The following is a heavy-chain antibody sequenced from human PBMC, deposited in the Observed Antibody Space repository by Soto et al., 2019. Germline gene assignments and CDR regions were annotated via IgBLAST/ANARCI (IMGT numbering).Heavy chain of an antibody. J-gene: IGHJ6*02. Sequence: QVQLQESGPGLVKPSQTLSLTCTVSGGSISSGDYYWSWIRQPPGKGLEWIGYIYYSGSTYYNPSLKSRVTISVDTSKNQFSLKLSSVTAADTAVYYCARATGTTDLSYYYYGMDVWGQGTTVTVSS. V-gene: IGHV4-30-4*01. CDR3: ARATGTTDLSYYYYGMDV. CDR2: IYYSGST. D-gene: IGHD4-17*01. CDR1: GGSISSGDYY.